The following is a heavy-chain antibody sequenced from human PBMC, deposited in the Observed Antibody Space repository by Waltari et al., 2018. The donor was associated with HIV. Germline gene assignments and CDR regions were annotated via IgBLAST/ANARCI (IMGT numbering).Heavy chain of an antibody. CDR2: IWYDGTEK. J-gene: IGHJ5*02. D-gene: IGHD3-10*01. Sequence: QVQLVESGGGVVQPGGSLGLSCEPSGFTFKSYCMHWVRQAPGKGLEWVAVIWYDGTEKHYVDSVKGRFVISRDNSKNTLYLQMNSLRPEDTAMYYCAKDANTFHEFGPNWLDPWGQGTLVIVSS. CDR1: GFTFKSYC. V-gene: IGHV3-30*02. CDR3: AKDANTFHEFGPNWLDP.